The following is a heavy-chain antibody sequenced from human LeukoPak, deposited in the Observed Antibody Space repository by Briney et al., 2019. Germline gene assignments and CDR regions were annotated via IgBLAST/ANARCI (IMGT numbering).Heavy chain of an antibody. D-gene: IGHD3-3*01. CDR1: GFTFSSYA. Sequence: GGSLRLSCAASGFTFSSYAMSWVRQAPGKGLEWVSAISGSGGSTYYADSVKGRFTISRDNSKNTLYLQMNSLRAEDTAVYYCAKDPGWDFWSGYRPERPLDYWGQGTLVTVSS. V-gene: IGHV3-23*01. CDR3: AKDPGWDFWSGYRPERPLDY. CDR2: ISGSGGST. J-gene: IGHJ4*02.